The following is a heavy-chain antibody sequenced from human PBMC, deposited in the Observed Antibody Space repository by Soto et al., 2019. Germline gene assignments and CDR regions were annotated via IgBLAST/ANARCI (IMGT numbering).Heavy chain of an antibody. J-gene: IGHJ4*02. CDR2: ISSSGSTI. Sequence: PGGSLRLSCAASGFTFSDYYMSWIRQAPGKGLEWVSYISSSGSTIYYADSVKGRFTISRDNAKNSLYLQMNSLRAEDTAVYYCARERGMITFGGVIAPVSAFDYWGQGTLVTVSS. D-gene: IGHD3-16*02. CDR3: ARERGMITFGGVIAPVSAFDY. CDR1: GFTFSDYY. V-gene: IGHV3-11*01.